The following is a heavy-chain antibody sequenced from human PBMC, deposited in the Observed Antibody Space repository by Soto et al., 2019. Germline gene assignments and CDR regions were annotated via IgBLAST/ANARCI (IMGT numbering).Heavy chain of an antibody. CDR3: ERDRVSGNYYHDAFDI. D-gene: IGHD3-10*01. V-gene: IGHV3-48*01. Sequence: EVQLVESGGGLVQPGGSLRLSCAASGFSFSTYSMNWVRQAPGKGLEWVSYISSSSSTIYHADSVKGRFTISRDNAKNSLYLQMNSLRAEDTAVYYCERDRVSGNYYHDAFDIWGQGTMVTVSS. CDR1: GFSFSTYS. CDR2: ISSSSSTI. J-gene: IGHJ3*02.